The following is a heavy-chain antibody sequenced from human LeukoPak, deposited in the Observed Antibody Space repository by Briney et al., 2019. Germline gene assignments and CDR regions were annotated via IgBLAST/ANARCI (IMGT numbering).Heavy chain of an antibody. Sequence: ASVKVSCKASGYTFTGYYMHWVRQAPGQGLEWMGWINPNSGGTNYAQKFQGRVTMTRDTSISTAYMELSRLRSDDTALYYCATERDTTEYNWFDPWGQGTLVTVSA. V-gene: IGHV1-2*02. CDR1: GYTFTGYY. J-gene: IGHJ5*02. CDR2: INPNSGGT. CDR3: ATERDTTEYNWFDP. D-gene: IGHD4-17*01.